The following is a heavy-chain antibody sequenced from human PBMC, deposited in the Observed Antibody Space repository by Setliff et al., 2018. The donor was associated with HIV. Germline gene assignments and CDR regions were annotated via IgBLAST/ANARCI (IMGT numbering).Heavy chain of an antibody. D-gene: IGHD2-2*02. J-gene: IGHJ3*01. V-gene: IGHV4-34*01. CDR1: GGSFSGYY. CDR3: ARGRKYLRSFDV. CDR2: INHSGST. Sequence: SETLSLTCAVYGGSFSGYYWSWIRRPPGKGLEWIGEINHSGSTNYNPSLKSRVTISVDTSKNQFSLKVNSVTAADTAVYFCARGRKYLRSFDVWSQGTMVTVSS.